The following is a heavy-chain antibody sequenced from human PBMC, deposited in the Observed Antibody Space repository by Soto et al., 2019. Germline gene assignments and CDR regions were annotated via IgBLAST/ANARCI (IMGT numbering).Heavy chain of an antibody. V-gene: IGHV4-39*01. D-gene: IGHD6-19*01. Sequence: QLQLQESGPGLVKPSETLSLTCTVSGGSISSSSYYWGWIRQPPGKGLEWIGSIYYSGSTYYNPSLKSRVTISVDTSKNQFSLKLSSVTAADTAVYYCARHLPAVAGTGGWFDPWGQGTLVTVSS. CDR1: GGSISSSSYY. CDR3: ARHLPAVAGTGGWFDP. J-gene: IGHJ5*02. CDR2: IYYSGST.